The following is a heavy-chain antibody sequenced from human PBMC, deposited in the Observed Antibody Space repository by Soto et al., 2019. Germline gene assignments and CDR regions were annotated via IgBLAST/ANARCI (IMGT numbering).Heavy chain of an antibody. CDR2: ISGSGGST. Sequence: PGGSLRLSCAASGFTFSSYAMSWVRQAPGKGLEWVSAISGSGGSTYYADSVKGRFTISRDNSKNTLYLQINSLRAEDTAVYYSSIKFYSGYGVFHSIDNCFDPWCQGTLVSVSS. J-gene: IGHJ5*02. CDR3: SIKFYSGYGVFHSIDNCFDP. D-gene: IGHD5-12*01. CDR1: GFTFSSYA. V-gene: IGHV3-23*01.